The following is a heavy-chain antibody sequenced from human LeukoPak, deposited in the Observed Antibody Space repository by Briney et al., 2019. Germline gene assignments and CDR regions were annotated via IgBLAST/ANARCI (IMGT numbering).Heavy chain of an antibody. CDR1: GYTFTSYG. CDR2: ISAYNGNT. D-gene: IGHD3-16*01. CDR3: AGHSRDYDYVWGSYWAFDV. Sequence: ASVKVSCKASGYTFTSYGITRVRQAPGQGLEWMGWISAYNGNTNSAQKLQGRVTMTTDTSTSTAYMELRSLRSDDTAVYYCAGHSRDYDYVWGSYWAFDVWGQGTMVTVSS. J-gene: IGHJ3*01. V-gene: IGHV1-18*01.